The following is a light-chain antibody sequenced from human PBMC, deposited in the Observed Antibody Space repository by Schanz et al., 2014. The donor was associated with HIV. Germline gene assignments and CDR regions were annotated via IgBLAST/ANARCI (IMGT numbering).Light chain of an antibody. J-gene: IGLJ3*02. Sequence: QSALPQPASVSGSPGQSITISCTGTSRDGGGYNLLSWYQHHPDKAPKLIIYEGTKRPSGGSDRFSGSKSGNTASLTISGLQAEDEADYYCSSYRSGSPLWVFGGGTKLTVL. CDR3: SSYRSGSPLWV. V-gene: IGLV2-14*02. CDR1: SRDGGGYNL. CDR2: EGT.